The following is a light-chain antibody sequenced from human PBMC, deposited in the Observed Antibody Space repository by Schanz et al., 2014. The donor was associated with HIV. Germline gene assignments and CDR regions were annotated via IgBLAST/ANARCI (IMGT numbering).Light chain of an antibody. CDR2: NSY. J-gene: IGLJ3*02. Sequence: QSVLTQPPSASGTPGQRVPISCSASSSSIKINTVNWYQQLPGTAPKLLIYNSYHRPSGVPDRFSGSTSGTSASLAISGLQSEDEADYYCAAWDDSLNVWVFGGGTKLTVL. CDR3: AAWDDSLNVWV. CDR1: SSSIKINT. V-gene: IGLV1-44*01.